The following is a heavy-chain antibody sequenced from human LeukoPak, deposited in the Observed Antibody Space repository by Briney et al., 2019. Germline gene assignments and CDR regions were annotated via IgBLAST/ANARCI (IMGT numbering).Heavy chain of an antibody. V-gene: IGHV4-4*07. CDR3: ARGLPSYGDYVDYYFYMDV. CDR2: IYTSGST. J-gene: IGHJ6*03. Sequence: SETLSLTCTVSGDSISGFYWSWIRQPAGKGLQWIGRIYTSGSTNYNPSLKSRVTMSVDRSTNEFSLTVRSVTAADTALYYCARGLPSYGDYVDYYFYMDVWGKGTTVT. CDR1: GDSISGFY. D-gene: IGHD4-17*01.